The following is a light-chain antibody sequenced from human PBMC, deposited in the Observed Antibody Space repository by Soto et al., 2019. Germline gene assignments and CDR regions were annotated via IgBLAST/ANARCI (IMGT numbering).Light chain of an antibody. V-gene: IGKV1-33*01. J-gene: IGKJ2*01. CDR3: QQYENVPT. CDR1: QDISTS. Sequence: DSQLTQSPSSLSASIGDSVTITCQASQDISTSLNWYHRRPGKATKLLITDASTLQTGVPPRFRGSGAGTDFSFTISRLQPEDFGEYYCQQYENVPTFGQGTKVKIK. CDR2: DAS.